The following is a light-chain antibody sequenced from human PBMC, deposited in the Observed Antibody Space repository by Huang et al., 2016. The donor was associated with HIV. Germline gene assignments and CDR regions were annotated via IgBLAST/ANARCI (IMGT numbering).Light chain of an antibody. Sequence: PGERATLSCRASQRVHSYLAWYQQKPGQAPRLLIYDASNRATGIPARFSGSGSGTDFTLTISNLQSEDFAVYYCQQRSAWPLTFGGGTKVEI. CDR3: QQRSAWPLT. V-gene: IGKV3-11*01. J-gene: IGKJ4*01. CDR1: QRVHSY. CDR2: DAS.